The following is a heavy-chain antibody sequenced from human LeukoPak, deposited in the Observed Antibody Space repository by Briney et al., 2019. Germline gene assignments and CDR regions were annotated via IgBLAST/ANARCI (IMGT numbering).Heavy chain of an antibody. CDR3: AKPRADYGDSIFDY. V-gene: IGHV3-23*01. CDR1: GFTFSSYA. J-gene: IGHJ4*02. CDR2: ISGSGGST. D-gene: IGHD4-17*01. Sequence: GGSLRLSCAASGFTFSSYAMSWVRQAPGKGLEWVSAISGSGGSTYHADSVKGRFTISRDNSKNTLYLQMNSLRAEDTAVYYCAKPRADYGDSIFDYWGQGTLVTVSS.